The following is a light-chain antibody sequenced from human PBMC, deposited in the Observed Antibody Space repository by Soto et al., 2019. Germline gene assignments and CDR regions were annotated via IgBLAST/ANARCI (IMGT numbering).Light chain of an antibody. J-gene: IGKJ4*01. Sequence: DIQMTQSPSTLSASVGARVTITCRASQSINNWLAWYQQKPGKAPKLLIYDGFSLESGVPLRFSGSGFGTEFTLTISSLQPDDSATYYCQQYKRYSLTFGGGTKVEIK. CDR3: QQYKRYSLT. CDR1: QSINNW. CDR2: DGF. V-gene: IGKV1-5*01.